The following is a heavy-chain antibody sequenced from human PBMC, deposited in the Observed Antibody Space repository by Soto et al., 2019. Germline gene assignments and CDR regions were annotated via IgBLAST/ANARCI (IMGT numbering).Heavy chain of an antibody. Sequence: GGSLRLSCAASGFTFSNYAMNWVRQTPGKGLEWVSYISYTGSTTYYADSVRGRFTISRDNSKNSLYLQMNSLRAEDTAVYYCARGLRIYYDRSGLHYWGQGTLVTVSS. J-gene: IGHJ4*02. CDR3: ARGLRIYYDRSGLHY. CDR2: ISYTGSTT. CDR1: GFTFSNYA. V-gene: IGHV3-48*03. D-gene: IGHD3-22*01.